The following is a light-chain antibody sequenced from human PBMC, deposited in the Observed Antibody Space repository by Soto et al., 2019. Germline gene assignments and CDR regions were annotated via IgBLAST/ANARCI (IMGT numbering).Light chain of an antibody. Sequence: QSALTQPASVSGSPGQSITISCTGTSSDVGGYNYVSWYQQHPGKAPKLMIYEVSNRPSGVSNRFSGFKSGNTASPTISGLQAEDEADYYCSSYTTSSTRVFGTGTMLTVL. CDR3: SSYTTSSTRV. V-gene: IGLV2-14*01. CDR1: SSDVGGYNY. CDR2: EVS. J-gene: IGLJ1*01.